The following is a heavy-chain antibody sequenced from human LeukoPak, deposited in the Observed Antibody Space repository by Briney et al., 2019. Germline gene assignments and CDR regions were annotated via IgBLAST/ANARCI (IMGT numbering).Heavy chain of an antibody. Sequence: GGSLRLSCAASGFTFSSYSMTWVRQAPGKGLEWVSSISSSSSYIYYADSVKGQFTISRDNAKNSLYLQMNSLRAEDTAVYYCASGPLTAVAGLDAFDIWGQGTMVTVSS. J-gene: IGHJ3*02. D-gene: IGHD6-19*01. V-gene: IGHV3-21*01. CDR3: ASGPLTAVAGLDAFDI. CDR2: ISSSSSYI. CDR1: GFTFSSYS.